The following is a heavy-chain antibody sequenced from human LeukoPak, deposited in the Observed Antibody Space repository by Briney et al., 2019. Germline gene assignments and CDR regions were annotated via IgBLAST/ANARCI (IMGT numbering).Heavy chain of an antibody. D-gene: IGHD3-10*01. J-gene: IGHJ4*02. CDR2: IWYDGSNK. V-gene: IGHV3-30*02. CDR1: GFTFSRFG. CDR3: AKDEDLWFGERPMGHLDY. Sequence: PGGSLRLSCAASGFTFSRFGMHWVRQAPGKGLEWVTFIWYDGSNKYYADSVKGRFTISRDNSKNTLYLQVNSLRAEDTAVYYCAKDEDLWFGERPMGHLDYWGQGTLVTVSS.